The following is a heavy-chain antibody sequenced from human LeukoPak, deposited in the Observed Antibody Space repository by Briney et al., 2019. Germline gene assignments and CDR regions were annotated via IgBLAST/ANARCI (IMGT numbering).Heavy chain of an antibody. CDR3: ARASSSDILTGYYSLFQH. CDR1: GYIFANYW. Sequence: PGESLKISCKGSGYIFANYWIAWVRQMPGKGLEWMGIIYPGDSDTRYSPSFQGQVTISGDKSISTAYLQWSSLKASDTAMYYCARASSSDILTGYYSLFQHWGQGTLVTVSS. J-gene: IGHJ1*01. V-gene: IGHV5-51*01. D-gene: IGHD3-9*01. CDR2: IYPGDSDT.